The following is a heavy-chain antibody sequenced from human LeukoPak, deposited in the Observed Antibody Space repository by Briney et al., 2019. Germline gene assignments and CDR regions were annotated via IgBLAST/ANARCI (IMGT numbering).Heavy chain of an antibody. Sequence: GGSLRLSCAASGFTFSTNAMSWVRQAPGKGREWVSAVSGGGGDTYYADSFKGRFTISRDNSKNTVYLQTNSLRAEDTAVYFCAKELIIQPTGTVAFDIWGQGTMVTVSS. J-gene: IGHJ3*02. D-gene: IGHD1-1*01. V-gene: IGHV3-23*01. CDR1: GFTFSTNA. CDR2: VSGGGGDT. CDR3: AKELIIQPTGTVAFDI.